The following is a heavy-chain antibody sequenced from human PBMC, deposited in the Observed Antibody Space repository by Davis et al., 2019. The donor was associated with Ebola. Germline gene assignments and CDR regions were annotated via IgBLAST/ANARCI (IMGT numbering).Heavy chain of an antibody. CDR1: GESISGYY. J-gene: IGHJ4*02. D-gene: IGHD3-10*01. CDR2: IYYSGST. V-gene: IGHV4-34*01. CDR3: ARVMSYYGSGSSDY. Sequence: SETLSLTCAVYGESISGYYWGWIRQPPGKGLEWIGSIYYSGSTYYNPSLKIRVTISVHTSKNQFTLKLSSVTAADTAVYYCARVMSYYGSGSSDYWGQGTLVIVSA.